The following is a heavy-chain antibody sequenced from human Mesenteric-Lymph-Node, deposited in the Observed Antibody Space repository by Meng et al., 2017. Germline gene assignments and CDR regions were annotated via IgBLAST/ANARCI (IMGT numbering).Heavy chain of an antibody. CDR3: ATKDDP. J-gene: IGHJ5*02. V-gene: IGHV3-30*04. CDR1: GFIFSTLG. Sequence: VHLVEAGGGVVQPGGSLRLSCAASGFIFSTLGMHWVRQAPGKGLEWVAAVTKDGSDTYYADSVKGRFTISRDNSKNTLYLQMNSLRGEDTAVYYCATKDDPWGQGTLVTVSS. CDR2: VTKDGSDT.